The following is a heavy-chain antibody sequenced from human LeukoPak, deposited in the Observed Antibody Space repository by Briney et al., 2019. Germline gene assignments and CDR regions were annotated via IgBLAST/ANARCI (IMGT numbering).Heavy chain of an antibody. V-gene: IGHV3-48*03. CDR2: IGSSGSPI. CDR1: GSTFRNYD. J-gene: IGHJ4*02. D-gene: IGHD3-16*01. Sequence: GGSLRLSCAPSGSTFRNYDMNWVRQAPGKGLEWVSFIGSSGSPIYYADSVKGRFTISRDNAKNSLYLQMSSLRVEDTAVYYCARGPAGDPFDHWGQGTLVTVSS. CDR3: ARGPAGDPFDH.